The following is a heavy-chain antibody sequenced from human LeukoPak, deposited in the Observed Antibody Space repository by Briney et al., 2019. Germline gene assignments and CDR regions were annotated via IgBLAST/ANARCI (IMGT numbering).Heavy chain of an antibody. Sequence: GASVKVSCKASGYSFTSYYMYWVRQAPGQGLEWMGIIKPSGGSTSYAQKFQGRVTMTRDMSTSTVHMELSRLRSDDTAVYYCARGGYVEEGNYFDYWGQGTLVTVSS. V-gene: IGHV1-46*01. CDR3: ARGGYVEEGNYFDY. CDR1: GYSFTSYY. D-gene: IGHD3-16*01. CDR2: IKPSGGST. J-gene: IGHJ4*02.